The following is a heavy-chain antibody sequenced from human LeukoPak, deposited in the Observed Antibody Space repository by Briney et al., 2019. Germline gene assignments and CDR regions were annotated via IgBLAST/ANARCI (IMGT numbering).Heavy chain of an antibody. Sequence: GESLKISCKGSGYSFTSYWIGWVRQMPGKGLEWTGIIYPGDSDTRYSPSFQGQVTISADKSISTAYLQWSSLKASDTAMYYCARIVVMHNYYDSSGYYYYFDYWGQGTLVTVSS. CDR1: GYSFTSYW. D-gene: IGHD3-22*01. V-gene: IGHV5-51*01. CDR2: IYPGDSDT. CDR3: ARIVVMHNYYDSSGYYYYFDY. J-gene: IGHJ4*02.